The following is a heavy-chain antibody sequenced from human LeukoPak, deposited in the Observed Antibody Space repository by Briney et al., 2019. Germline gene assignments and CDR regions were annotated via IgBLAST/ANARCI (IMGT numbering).Heavy chain of an antibody. CDR1: GFTFSTSV. V-gene: IGHV3-23*01. D-gene: IGHD4-17*01. CDR2: IRTSADDK. J-gene: IGHJ4*02. Sequence: PGGSLRLSCAASGFTFSTSVMNWVRLAPGRGLQWVSAIRTSADDKHYADSVKGRFTISRDNSKNTLYLQMNSLRAEDTAVYYCAKDLTTGGVYWGQGTLVTVSS. CDR3: AKDLTTGGVY.